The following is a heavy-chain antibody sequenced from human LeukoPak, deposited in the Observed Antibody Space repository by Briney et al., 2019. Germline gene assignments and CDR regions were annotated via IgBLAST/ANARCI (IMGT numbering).Heavy chain of an antibody. CDR2: ISGSGGST. J-gene: IGHJ4*02. Sequence: GGSLRLSCAASGFTFSSYAMRWVRQAPGKGLEWVSAISGSGGSTYYADSVKGRFTISRDNSKNTLYLQMNSLRAEDTAVYYCAKVLIVVVPAAIGSFDYWGQGTLVTVSS. D-gene: IGHD2-2*01. V-gene: IGHV3-23*01. CDR1: GFTFSSYA. CDR3: AKVLIVVVPAAIGSFDY.